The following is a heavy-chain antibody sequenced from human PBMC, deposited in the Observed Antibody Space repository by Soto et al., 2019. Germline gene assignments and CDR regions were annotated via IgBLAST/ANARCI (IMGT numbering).Heavy chain of an antibody. CDR2: ISGNVGSTT. CDR1: GITFTNYA. J-gene: IGHJ4*02. CDR3: AKHRGFVAGPVDS. Sequence: EVQLLESGGGLAQPGGSLRLSCAVSGITFTNYAMGWVRQAPGKGLEWVSGISGNVGSTTHYADSVKGRFTISRDNSKNILFQQMNSLRAEDTAVYYCAKHRGFVAGPVDSWGQGTLVIVSS. V-gene: IGHV3-23*01. D-gene: IGHD6-19*01.